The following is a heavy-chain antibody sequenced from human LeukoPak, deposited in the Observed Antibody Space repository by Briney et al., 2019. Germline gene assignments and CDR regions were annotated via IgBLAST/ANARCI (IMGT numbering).Heavy chain of an antibody. D-gene: IGHD3-16*01. CDR3: ARDLRTGTHIWGSYEPWNY. Sequence: PGGSLRLSCAASGFTFSSYAMHWVRQAPGKGLEWVAVISYDGSNKYYADSVKGRFTISRDNSKNTLYLQMNSLRAEDTAVYYCARDLRTGTHIWGSYEPWNYWGQGTLVTVSS. CDR1: GFTFSSYA. CDR2: ISYDGSNK. V-gene: IGHV3-30-3*01. J-gene: IGHJ4*02.